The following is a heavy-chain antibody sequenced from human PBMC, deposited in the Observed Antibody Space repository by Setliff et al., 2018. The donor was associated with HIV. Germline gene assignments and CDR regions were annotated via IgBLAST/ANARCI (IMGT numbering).Heavy chain of an antibody. J-gene: IGHJ6*03. V-gene: IGHV1-2*02. CDR2: INPNSGGT. Sequence: ASVKVSCKASGYTFTGYYIHLVRQAPGQGLEWMGWINPNSGGTKYTQKFQGRVAMTRDASISTAYMELSSLRSDDTAAYYCARGDLARDYYYMDVWGKETTVTVSS. CDR3: ARGDLARDYYYMDV. CDR1: GYTFTGYY. D-gene: IGHD5-12*01.